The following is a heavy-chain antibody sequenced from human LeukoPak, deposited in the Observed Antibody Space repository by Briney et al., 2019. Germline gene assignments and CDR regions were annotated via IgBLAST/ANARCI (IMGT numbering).Heavy chain of an antibody. CDR2: IYYSGST. CDR3: AGPSPAAGWFDP. V-gene: IGHV4-39*01. Sequence: SETLSPTCTVSGGSISSSSYYWGWIRQPPGKGLEWIGSIYYSGSTYYNPSLKSRVTISVDTSKNQFSLKLSSVTAADTAVYYCAGPSPAAGWFDPWGQGTLVTVSS. J-gene: IGHJ5*02. CDR1: GGSISSSSYY. D-gene: IGHD2-2*01.